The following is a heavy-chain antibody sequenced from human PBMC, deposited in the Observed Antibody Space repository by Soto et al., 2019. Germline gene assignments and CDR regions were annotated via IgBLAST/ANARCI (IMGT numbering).Heavy chain of an antibody. J-gene: IGHJ4*02. D-gene: IGHD1-7*01. Sequence: PGGSLRLSCAASGFTFSSYGMHWVRQAPGKGLEWVAVISYDGSNKYYADSVKGRFTISRDNSKNTLYLQMNSLRAEDTAVYYCAKDTLSSWGPINWNYWIGYYFDYWGQGTLVTVSS. V-gene: IGHV3-30*18. CDR2: ISYDGSNK. CDR1: GFTFSSYG. CDR3: AKDTLSSWGPINWNYWIGYYFDY.